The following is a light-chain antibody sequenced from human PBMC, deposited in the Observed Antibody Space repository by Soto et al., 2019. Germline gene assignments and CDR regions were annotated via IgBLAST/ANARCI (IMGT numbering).Light chain of an antibody. Sequence: DIVMTQSPDSLAVSLGERATIKCKSSRSVLYSSNTKNYLAWYQHKPGQPPKLLFYWASTRESGVPDRFSGGGSVTDFTLTINSLQPEDVAVYYCQHYYSTPFTFGQGTKLEIK. V-gene: IGKV4-1*01. J-gene: IGKJ2*01. CDR2: WAS. CDR1: RSVLYSSNTKNY. CDR3: QHYYSTPFT.